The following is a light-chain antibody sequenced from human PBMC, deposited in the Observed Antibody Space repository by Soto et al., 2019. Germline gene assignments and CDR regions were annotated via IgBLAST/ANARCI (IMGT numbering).Light chain of an antibody. CDR2: GAS. CDR1: QSVSNNY. Sequence: TVCSQSPRTLSLSHQERATHSCRASQSVSNNYLAWYQQKPGQAPRLLIYGASNRATGIPDRFSGSGSGTDFTLPISRLEPEDFAVYYCQQYGSSGTFGQGTKVDI. V-gene: IGKV3-20*01. J-gene: IGKJ1*01. CDR3: QQYGSSGT.